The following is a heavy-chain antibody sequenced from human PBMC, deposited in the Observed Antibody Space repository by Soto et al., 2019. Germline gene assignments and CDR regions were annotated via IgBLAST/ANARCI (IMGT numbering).Heavy chain of an antibody. CDR2: IYYSGST. CDR1: GGSVSSGSYY. J-gene: IGHJ5*02. D-gene: IGHD5-12*01. V-gene: IGHV4-61*01. CDR3: ARGPRRDGYHNWFDP. Sequence: QVQLQESGPGLVKPSETLSLTCTVSGGSVSSGSYYWSWIRQPPGKGLEWIGYIYYSGSTNYNPSLKSRVTISVDTSKNQFSLKLSSVTAADTAVYYCARGPRRDGYHNWFDPWGQGTLVTVSS.